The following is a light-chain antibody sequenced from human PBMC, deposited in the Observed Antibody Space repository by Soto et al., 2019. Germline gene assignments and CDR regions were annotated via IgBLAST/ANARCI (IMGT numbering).Light chain of an antibody. Sequence: EIVLTQSPGTLSLSPGERATLSCRASQSVSSSYLAWYQQKPGQAPRLLIYGESSRATGIPDRFSGSGSGNDFTLTISRLEPEDFAVYYCQQYGSSPFTFGGGTKVEIK. CDR2: GES. CDR1: QSVSSSY. CDR3: QQYGSSPFT. V-gene: IGKV3-20*01. J-gene: IGKJ4*01.